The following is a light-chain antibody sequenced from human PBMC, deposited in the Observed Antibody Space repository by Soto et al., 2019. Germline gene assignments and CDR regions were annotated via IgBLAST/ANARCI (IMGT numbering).Light chain of an antibody. Sequence: EIVLTQSPGTLSWSPGERATLSCRASQSVSSSYLAWYQQNPGQAPRLLIYGASSRATGIPDRFSGSGSGTDFTLTINRLEPEDFAVYYCQQYGSSPWTFGQGTKVEIK. CDR1: QSVSSSY. CDR3: QQYGSSPWT. J-gene: IGKJ1*01. CDR2: GAS. V-gene: IGKV3-20*01.